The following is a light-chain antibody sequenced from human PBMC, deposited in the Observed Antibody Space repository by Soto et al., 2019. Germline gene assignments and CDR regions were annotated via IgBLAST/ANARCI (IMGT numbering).Light chain of an antibody. CDR1: SSDVGGYNY. J-gene: IGLJ2*01. V-gene: IGLV2-14*01. Sequence: QSALTQPASVSGSPGQSITISCTGTSSDVGGYNYVSWYQQHPGKAPKLMIYEVSNRPSGVSNRFSGSKSGNTASLTISGLQGEDEADYYCSSYTSSNTLVFGGGTKVTVL. CDR3: SSYTSSNTLV. CDR2: EVS.